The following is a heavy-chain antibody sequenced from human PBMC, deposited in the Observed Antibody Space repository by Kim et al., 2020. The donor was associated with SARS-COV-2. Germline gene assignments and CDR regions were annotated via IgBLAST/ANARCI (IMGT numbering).Heavy chain of an antibody. CDR2: IYYSGST. V-gene: IGHV4-31*03. J-gene: IGHJ6*02. Sequence: SETLSLTCTVSGGSISSGGYYWSWIRQHPGKGLEWIGYIYYSGSTYYNPSLKSRVTISVDTSKNQFSLKLSSVTAADTAVYYCARAAITMVRGVMGYYGMDVWGQGTTVTVSS. CDR1: GGSISSGGYY. D-gene: IGHD3-10*01. CDR3: ARAAITMVRGVMGYYGMDV.